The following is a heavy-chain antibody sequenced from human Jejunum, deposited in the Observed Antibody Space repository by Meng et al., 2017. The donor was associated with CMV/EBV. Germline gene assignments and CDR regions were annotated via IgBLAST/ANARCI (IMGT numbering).Heavy chain of an antibody. CDR3: ATSRTYDY. J-gene: IGHJ4*02. Sequence: SCAASGFTFSSFWIHWVRQAPGKGPEWVSGINSDGTSTSYADSVKGRFTISRDNAKNTLYLQMNSLRAEDTAVYYCATSRTYDYWGQGTLVTVSS. CDR1: GFTFSSFW. V-gene: IGHV3-74*01. CDR2: INSDGTST.